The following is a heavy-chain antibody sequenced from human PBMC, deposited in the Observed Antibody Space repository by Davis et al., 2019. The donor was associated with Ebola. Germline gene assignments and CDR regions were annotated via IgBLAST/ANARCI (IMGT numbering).Heavy chain of an antibody. Sequence: GGSLRLSCVVSGFSFYNYAMSWVRQAPGKGLEWVSAISESGGSTYYADSMKDRITISRDNSKNTLYLQMKSLRPEDTAVYHCAKSSAAVAGTQAYFAMDVWGQGTTVTVSS. CDR3: AKSSAAVAGTQAYFAMDV. J-gene: IGHJ6*02. V-gene: IGHV3-23*01. D-gene: IGHD6-19*01. CDR2: ISESGGST. CDR1: GFSFYNYA.